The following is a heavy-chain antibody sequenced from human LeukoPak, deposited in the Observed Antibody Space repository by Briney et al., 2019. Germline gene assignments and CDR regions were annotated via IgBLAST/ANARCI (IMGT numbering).Heavy chain of an antibody. CDR1: GFTFSSYA. D-gene: IGHD4-17*01. CDR3: ARGFPTVTRAAKEFDP. Sequence: GRSLRLSCAASGFTFSSYAMSWVRQAPGKGLVWVSRINSDGSSTSYADSVKGRFTISRDNAKNTLYLQMNSLRAEDTAVYYCARGFPTVTRAAKEFDPWGQGTLVTVSS. CDR2: INSDGSST. V-gene: IGHV3-74*01. J-gene: IGHJ5*02.